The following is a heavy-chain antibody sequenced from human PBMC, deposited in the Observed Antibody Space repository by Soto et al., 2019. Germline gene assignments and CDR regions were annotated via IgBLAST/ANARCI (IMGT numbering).Heavy chain of an antibody. CDR3: PTGFPVYSTAWVGAYYYYGMDV. CDR2: IESKTDGGTT. J-gene: IGHJ6*04. CDR1: GFTFSSYA. D-gene: IGHD6-13*01. Sequence: PGGSLRLSCAASGFTFSSYAMSWVRQAPGKGLEWVGRIESKTDGGTTDYAAPVKGRFTISRDDSKNTLYLQMNSLKTQDPAVYYCPTGFPVYSTAWVGAYYYYGMDVWGKGTRVTVS. V-gene: IGHV3-15*04.